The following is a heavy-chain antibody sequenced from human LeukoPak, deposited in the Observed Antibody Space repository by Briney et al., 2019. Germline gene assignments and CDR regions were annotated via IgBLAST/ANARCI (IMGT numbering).Heavy chain of an antibody. CDR1: GGSISSGDYY. J-gene: IGHJ4*02. CDR3: ARSHYYDSSGYYGLYFDY. V-gene: IGHV4-30-4*01. CDR2: IYYSGST. D-gene: IGHD3-22*01. Sequence: PSQTLSLTCTVSGGSISSGDYYWSWIRQPPGKGLEWIGYIYYSGSTYYNPSLKSRVTISVDTSKTQFSLKLSSVTAADTAVYYCARSHYYDSSGYYGLYFDYWGQGTLVTVSS.